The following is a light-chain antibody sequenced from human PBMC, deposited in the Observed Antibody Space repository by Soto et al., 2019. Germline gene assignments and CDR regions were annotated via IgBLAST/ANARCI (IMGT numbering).Light chain of an antibody. CDR1: QDISSS. J-gene: IGKJ4*01. Sequence: DIQLTQSPSFLSASVGDRVTITCRTSQDISSSLAWYQQKPGKAPQLLISAASTLQSGVPSRFSGSGSGTEFTLTISSLQPEDFATYYCQQLKSYPLSFGGGTKVEI. V-gene: IGKV1-9*01. CDR2: AAS. CDR3: QQLKSYPLS.